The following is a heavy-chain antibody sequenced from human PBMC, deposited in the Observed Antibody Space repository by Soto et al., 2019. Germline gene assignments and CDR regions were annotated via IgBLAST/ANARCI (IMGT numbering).Heavy chain of an antibody. CDR3: AREWGLGRVEQRGPETGAFDI. D-gene: IGHD7-27*01. CDR1: GGSISSGDYY. CDR2: IYYSGST. V-gene: IGHV4-30-4*01. Sequence: QVQLQESGPGLVKPSQTLSLTCTVSGGSISSGDYYWSWIRQPPGKGLEWIGYIYYSGSTYYNPSLKSRVTISVDTSKNQFSLKLSSVTAADTAVYYCAREWGLGRVEQRGPETGAFDIWGQGTMVTVSS. J-gene: IGHJ3*02.